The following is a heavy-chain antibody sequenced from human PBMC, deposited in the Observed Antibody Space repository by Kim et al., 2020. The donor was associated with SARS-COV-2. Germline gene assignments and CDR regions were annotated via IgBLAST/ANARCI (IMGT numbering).Heavy chain of an antibody. CDR3: ARGGVVDGEYVYLTHGYFDC. CDR2: ISAYNGNT. V-gene: IGHV1-18*01. J-gene: IGHJ4*02. D-gene: IGHD4-17*01. CDR1: GYTFTSYG. Sequence: ASVKVSCKASGYTFTSYGISWVRQAPGQGLEWMGWISAYNGNTNYAQKLQGRVTMTTDTSTSTAYMELRSLRSDDTAVYYCARGGVVDGEYVYLTHGYFDCWGQGTPV.